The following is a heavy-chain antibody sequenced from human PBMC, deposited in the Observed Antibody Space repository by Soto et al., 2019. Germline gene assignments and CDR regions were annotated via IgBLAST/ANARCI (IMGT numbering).Heavy chain of an antibody. CDR3: AKDRDRCCAGGSCSLGPPDY. Sequence: GGPLRLSCAAPVFPFSTYGMQWVREAPGKGLEWVALIWSDGRNKNYAETVEGRLTISRDNSKNTLFLHMNSLRAEDTAVYYCAKDRDRCCAGGSCSLGPPDYWGQGTLVTVSS. V-gene: IGHV3-33*03. D-gene: IGHD2-15*01. CDR2: IWSDGRNK. CDR1: VFPFSTYG. J-gene: IGHJ4*02.